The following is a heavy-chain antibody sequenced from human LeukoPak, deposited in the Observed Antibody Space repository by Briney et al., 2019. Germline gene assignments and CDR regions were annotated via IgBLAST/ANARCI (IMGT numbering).Heavy chain of an antibody. CDR2: IIPILGIA. CDR3: ARSSPDSESIATPYYFDY. CDR1: GGTFSSYT. J-gene: IGHJ4*02. D-gene: IGHD6-6*01. Sequence: SVKVSCKASGGTFSSYTISWVRQAPGQGLEWMGGIIPILGIANYAQKFQGRVTITADKSTSTAYMELSSLRSEDTAVYYCARSSPDSESIATPYYFDYWGQGTLVTVSS. V-gene: IGHV1-69*02.